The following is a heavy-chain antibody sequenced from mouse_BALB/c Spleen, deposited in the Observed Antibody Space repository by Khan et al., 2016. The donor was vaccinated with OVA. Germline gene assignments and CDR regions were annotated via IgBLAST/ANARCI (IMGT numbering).Heavy chain of an antibody. Sequence: VKLLESGAELAKPGASVKMSCKASGYTFTTYWMHWVKQRPGQGLEWIGYINPTSGYTDYNEKFEDRATLSADKSSSTAYMQLSSLTSEDSAVYYCTRDRIDYWGQGTTLTVSS. CDR3: TRDRIDY. J-gene: IGHJ2*01. CDR1: GYTFTTYW. V-gene: IGHV1-7*01. CDR2: INPTSGYT.